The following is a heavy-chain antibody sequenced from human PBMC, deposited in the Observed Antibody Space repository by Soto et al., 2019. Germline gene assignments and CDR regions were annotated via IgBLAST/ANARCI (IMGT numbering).Heavy chain of an antibody. CDR3: AKDLTSPNWGSRGEAFDI. CDR1: GFTFSSYA. CDR2: ISGSGGST. D-gene: IGHD7-27*01. Sequence: GGSLRLSCAASGFTFSSYAMSWVRQAPGKGLEWVSAISGSGGSTYYADSVKGRFTISRDNSKNTLYLQMNSLRAEDTAVYYCAKDLTSPNWGSRGEAFDIWGQGTMVTVSS. J-gene: IGHJ3*02. V-gene: IGHV3-23*01.